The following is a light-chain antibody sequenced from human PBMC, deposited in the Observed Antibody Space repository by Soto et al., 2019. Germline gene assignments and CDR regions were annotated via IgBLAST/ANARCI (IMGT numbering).Light chain of an antibody. CDR3: QQYNYWPWT. J-gene: IGKJ1*01. CDR2: DAS. Sequence: EIVMTQSPATLSVSPGERVTLSCRASQSVSSKLVWYQRKPGQAPRLLIYDASSRATGMPGRFSGSGSGTEFTLTISSLQSEDFAVYYCQQYNYWPWTFGQGTKVDIK. V-gene: IGKV3-15*01. CDR1: QSVSSK.